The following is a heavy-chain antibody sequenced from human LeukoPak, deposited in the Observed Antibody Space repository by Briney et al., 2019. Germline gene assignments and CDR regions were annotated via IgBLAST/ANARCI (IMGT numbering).Heavy chain of an antibody. CDR1: GGSISSHY. V-gene: IGHV4-59*11. Sequence: ASETLSLTCTVSGGSISSHYWSWIRQPPGKGLEWIGYIYYSGSTNYNPSLKSRVTISVDTSKNQFSLKLSSVTAADTAVYYCARDLDLGQGTLVTVSS. CDR2: IYYSGST. J-gene: IGHJ4*02. CDR3: ARDLD.